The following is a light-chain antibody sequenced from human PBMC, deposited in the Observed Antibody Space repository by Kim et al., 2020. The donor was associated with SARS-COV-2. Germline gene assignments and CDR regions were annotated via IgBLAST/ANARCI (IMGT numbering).Light chain of an antibody. CDR3: QTWDTGIAV. Sequence: SVTLTDSLSGGNSTYSSAWHHQQPDKGPRFLMKRNSAGGPSKGDGIPDRFSGYSSGAERYLTISSLQSEDEGDYYCQTWDTGIAVFGGGTQLTVL. V-gene: IGLV4-69*01. CDR1: GGNSTYS. J-gene: IGLJ7*01. CDR2: RNSAGGP.